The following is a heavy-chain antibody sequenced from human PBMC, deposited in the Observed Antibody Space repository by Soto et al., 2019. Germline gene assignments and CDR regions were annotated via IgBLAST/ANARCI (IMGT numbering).Heavy chain of an antibody. CDR2: IIPIFGTA. CDR3: ARDPDYGGNPRGYYYGMDV. V-gene: IGHV1-69*13. J-gene: IGHJ6*02. CDR1: GGTFSSYA. Sequence: ASVKVSCKASGGTFSSYAISWVRQAPGQGLEWMGGIIPIFGTANYAQKFQGRVTITADESTSTAYMELSSLRSEDTAVYYCARDPDYGGNPRGYYYGMDVWGQGTTVTVSS. D-gene: IGHD4-17*01.